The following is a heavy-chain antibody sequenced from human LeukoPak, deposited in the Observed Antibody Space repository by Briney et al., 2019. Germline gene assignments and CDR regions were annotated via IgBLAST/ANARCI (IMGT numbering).Heavy chain of an antibody. J-gene: IGHJ5*02. D-gene: IGHD3-22*01. V-gene: IGHV1-18*01. CDR3: ARGSPYDSSGYYYDWFDP. Sequence: ASVKVSCKASGYTFTSYGISWVRQAPGQGLEWMGWISAYNGNTNYAQKHQGRVTMTTDTSTSTAYMELRSLRSDDAAVYYCARGSPYDSSGYYYDWFDPWGQGTLVTVSS. CDR2: ISAYNGNT. CDR1: GYTFTSYG.